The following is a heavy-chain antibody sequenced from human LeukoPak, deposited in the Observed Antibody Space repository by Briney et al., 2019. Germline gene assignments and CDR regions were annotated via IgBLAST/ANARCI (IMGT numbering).Heavy chain of an antibody. CDR2: ISSSGSTI. V-gene: IGHV3-11*01. CDR1: GFTFSDYY. CDR3: ARDFFSTRVYFYD. Sequence: GGSLRLSCAASGFTFSDYYMSWIRQAPGKGLEWVSYISSSGSTIYYADSVKGRFPIARDNAKYSLYLQIDSLRAEDTAFYYCARDFFSTRVYFYDWGQGTLVTVAS. J-gene: IGHJ4*02. D-gene: IGHD3-3*02.